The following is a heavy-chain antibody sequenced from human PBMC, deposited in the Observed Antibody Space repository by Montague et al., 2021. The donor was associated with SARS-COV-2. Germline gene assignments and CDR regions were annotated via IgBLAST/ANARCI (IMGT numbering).Heavy chain of an antibody. CDR1: GGSISSSSYY. V-gene: IGHV4-39*07. Sequence: SETLSLTCTVSGGSISSSSYYWGWIRQPPGKGLEWIGSIYYNGSTYYNPSLKSRVTISVDTSKNQFSLKLSSVTAADTAVYYCARVGRQQLVRLSGMDVWGQGTTVTVSS. J-gene: IGHJ6*02. CDR3: ARVGRQQLVRLSGMDV. D-gene: IGHD6-13*01. CDR2: IYYNGST.